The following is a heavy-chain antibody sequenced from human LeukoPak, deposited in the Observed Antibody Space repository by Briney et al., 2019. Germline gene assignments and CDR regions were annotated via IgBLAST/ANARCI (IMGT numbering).Heavy chain of an antibody. V-gene: IGHV3-30*18. CDR2: ISSDENNK. CDR3: AKEGRWLQLGGAFDI. CDR1: GFAFTTY. D-gene: IGHD5-24*01. Sequence: GGSLRLSCSASGFAFTTYMHWVRQAPGKGLEWVSVISSDENNKYYADSVKGRFTISRDNSKNTLYLQMSSLRPEDTAVYYCAKEGRWLQLGGAFDIWGQGTMVTVSS. J-gene: IGHJ3*02.